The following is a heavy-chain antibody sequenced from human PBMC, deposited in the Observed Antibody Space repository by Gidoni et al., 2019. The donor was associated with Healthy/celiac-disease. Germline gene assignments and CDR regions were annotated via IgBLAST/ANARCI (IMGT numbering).Heavy chain of an antibody. Sequence: QVQLGESGGGLVKPGGSLRSACAAAGSNFSDYDLSWIRQAPGKGLVWVSYISSSGRTIYSSASVKGRFTISCDNATNSLYLQMNSLRAEDTAVYYCSRSAPLWSGYYWAFDLWGQGTMVTVSS. J-gene: IGHJ3*01. CDR2: ISSSGRTI. V-gene: IGHV3-11*01. D-gene: IGHD3-3*01. CDR3: SRSAPLWSGYYWAFDL. CDR1: GSNFSDYD.